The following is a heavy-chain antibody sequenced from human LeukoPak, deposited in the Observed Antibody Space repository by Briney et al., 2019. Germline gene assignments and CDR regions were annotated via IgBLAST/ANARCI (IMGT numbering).Heavy chain of an antibody. V-gene: IGHV4-39*01. CDR2: IYYSGST. CDR1: GGSISSSSYY. Sequence: PSETLSLTCTVSGGSISSSSYYWGWIRQPPGKGLEWIGSIYYSGSTYYNPSLKSRVTISVDTSKNQFSLKLSSVTAADTAVYYCARHIYDYGDYELTDAFDIWGQGTMVTVSS. D-gene: IGHD4-17*01. CDR3: ARHIYDYGDYELTDAFDI. J-gene: IGHJ3*02.